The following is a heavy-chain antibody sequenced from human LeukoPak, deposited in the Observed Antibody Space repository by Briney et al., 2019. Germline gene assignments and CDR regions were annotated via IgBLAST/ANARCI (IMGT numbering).Heavy chain of an antibody. CDR3: ARDIAAAGGVAFDI. D-gene: IGHD6-13*01. V-gene: IGHV3-21*01. CDR1: GFTFSSYS. J-gene: IGHJ3*02. CDR2: ISSSSSYI. Sequence: GGCLRLSCAASGFTFSSYSMKWVRRAPGKGLEWGLSISSSSSYIYYADSVKGRFTISRDNAKNSLYLQMNSLRAEDTAVYYCARDIAAAGGVAFDIWGQGTMVTVSS.